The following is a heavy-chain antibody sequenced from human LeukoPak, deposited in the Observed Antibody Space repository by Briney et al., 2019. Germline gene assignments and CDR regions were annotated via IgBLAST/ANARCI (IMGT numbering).Heavy chain of an antibody. CDR2: MNPNSGNT. CDR1: GYTFITYD. J-gene: IGHJ5*02. Sequence: ASVKVSCKASGYTFITYDINWVGQATGQGLEWMGWMNPNSGNTGYAQNFQGRVTMTRNTSISTAYMELSSLRSEDTAVYYCARSGAVAGSWFDPWGQGTLVTVSS. D-gene: IGHD6-19*01. V-gene: IGHV1-8*01. CDR3: ARSGAVAGSWFDP.